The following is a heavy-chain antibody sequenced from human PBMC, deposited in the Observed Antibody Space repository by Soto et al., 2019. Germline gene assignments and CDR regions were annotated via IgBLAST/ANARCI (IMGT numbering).Heavy chain of an antibody. D-gene: IGHD2-21*01. CDR1: GFTFSSYA. V-gene: IGHV3-23*01. J-gene: IGHJ4*02. Sequence: GGSLRLSCAASGFTFSSYAMSWVRQAPGKGLEWVSAISGSGGSTYYADSVKGRFTISRDNSKNTLYLQMNSLRAEDTAVYYCAKAGLDFGDFYSNYFDYWGQGTLVTVSS. CDR2: ISGSGGST. CDR3: AKAGLDFGDFYSNYFDY.